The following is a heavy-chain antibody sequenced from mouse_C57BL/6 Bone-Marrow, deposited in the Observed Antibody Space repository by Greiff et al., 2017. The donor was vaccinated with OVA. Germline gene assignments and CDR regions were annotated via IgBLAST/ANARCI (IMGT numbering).Heavy chain of an antibody. J-gene: IGHJ4*01. V-gene: IGHV1-69*01. CDR3: AGIGPSMDY. Sequence: VQLQQPGAELVMPGASVKLSCKASGYTFTSYWMHWVKQRPGQGLEWIGEIDPSDSYTNYNQKFKGKSTLTVDKSSSTAYMQLSSLTSEDSAGYYCAGIGPSMDYWGKGTSVTVAS. CDR1: GYTFTSYW. CDR2: IDPSDSYT. D-gene: IGHD2-14*01.